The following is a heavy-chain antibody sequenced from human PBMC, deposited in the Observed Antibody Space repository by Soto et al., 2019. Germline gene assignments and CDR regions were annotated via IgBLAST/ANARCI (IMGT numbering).Heavy chain of an antibody. CDR1: GYSFTSLD. CDR3: ARGVSAGVDY. Sequence: SVKVSCKASGYSFTSLDINWVRQTAGQGLEWMGWMQPSTGRTGYAQKFQGRVTMTRDTSINTAYMELTTLTSDDTAFYYCARGVSAGVDYWGQGTLVTVSS. J-gene: IGHJ4*02. D-gene: IGHD1-26*01. V-gene: IGHV1-8*01. CDR2: MQPSTGRT.